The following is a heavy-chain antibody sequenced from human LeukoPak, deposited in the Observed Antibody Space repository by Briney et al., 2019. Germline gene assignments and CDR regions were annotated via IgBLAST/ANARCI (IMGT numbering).Heavy chain of an antibody. D-gene: IGHD2-15*01. V-gene: IGHV3-7*01. J-gene: IGHJ4*02. CDR1: GFMFGTYW. CDR3: ARDETSGYFVY. CDR2: IKEDGNMK. Sequence: GGSLRLSGAASGFMFGTYWMSWVRQAPGGGLEWVANIKEDGNMKQYADSVRGRFTISRDNAKSSLYLQMSGLRAEDSAVYYCARDETSGYFVYWGQGTLVTVSS.